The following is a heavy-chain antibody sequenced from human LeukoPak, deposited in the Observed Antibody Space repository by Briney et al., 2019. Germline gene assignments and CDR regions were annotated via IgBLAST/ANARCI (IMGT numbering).Heavy chain of an antibody. Sequence: TGGSLRLSCAASGFTLSNYWMMWVRQAPGKGLEWVANIKQDGSEKYYVDSVKGRFSISRDNAKKSVYLQMNSLRDEDTAVYYCARYGMDVWGQGTTVTVSS. CDR3: ARYGMDV. CDR1: GFTLSNYW. CDR2: IKQDGSEK. V-gene: IGHV3-7*01. J-gene: IGHJ6*02.